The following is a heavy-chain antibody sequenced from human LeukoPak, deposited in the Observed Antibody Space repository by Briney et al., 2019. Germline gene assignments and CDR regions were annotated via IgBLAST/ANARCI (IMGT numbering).Heavy chain of an antibody. J-gene: IGHJ6*02. CDR2: ISAYNGNT. D-gene: IGHD3-3*01. CDR1: GYTFTSYG. V-gene: IGHV1-18*01. Sequence: ASVKVSCKASGYTFTSYGISWVRQAPGQGLEWMGWISAYNGNTNYAQKLQGRVTMTTDTFTSTAYMELRSLRSDDTAVYYCAREVFGSGYYTRHYYGMDVWGQGTTVTVSS. CDR3: AREVFGSGYYTRHYYGMDV.